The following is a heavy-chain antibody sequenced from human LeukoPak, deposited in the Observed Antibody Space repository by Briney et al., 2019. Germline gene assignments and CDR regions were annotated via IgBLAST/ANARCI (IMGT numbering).Heavy chain of an antibody. CDR2: ISSSSSYI. Sequence: GGSLRLSCAASGFTFSSYSMNWVRQAPGKGLEWVSSISSSSSYIYYADSVKGRFTISRDNAKNSLYLQMNSLRAEDTAVYYCARDPSPYYYDSSGLDYWGQGTLVTASS. V-gene: IGHV3-21*01. CDR3: ARDPSPYYYDSSGLDY. CDR1: GFTFSSYS. J-gene: IGHJ4*02. D-gene: IGHD3-22*01.